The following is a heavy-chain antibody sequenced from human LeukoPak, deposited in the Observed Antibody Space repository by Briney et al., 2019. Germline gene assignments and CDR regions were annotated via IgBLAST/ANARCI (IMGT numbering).Heavy chain of an antibody. V-gene: IGHV3-23*01. CDR2: LRGSGANT. CDR3: AKGEVRITAPDY. CDR1: GLSGYA. D-gene: IGHD3-16*01. Sequence: QSGGSLRLSCAVSGLSGYAMSWVRQAPGKGLEWVSRLRGSGANTVYADSVKGRFTISRDNSKNTLYLQMNSLGVEDTAVYYRAKGEVRITAPDYWGQGTLVTVSS. J-gene: IGHJ4*02.